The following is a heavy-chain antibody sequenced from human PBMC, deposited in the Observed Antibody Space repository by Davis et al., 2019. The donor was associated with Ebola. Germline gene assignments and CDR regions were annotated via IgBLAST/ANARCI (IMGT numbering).Heavy chain of an antibody. CDR2: IYPPDSDT. CDR3: ARQGYCNTTSCNNWFDP. J-gene: IGHJ5*02. CDR1: GYSFTNYW. D-gene: IGHD2-2*01. V-gene: IGHV5-51*01. Sequence: GESLKISCKGSGYSFTNYWIGWVRQMPGKGLEWMGIIYPPDSDTRYSPSFQGQVTISADKSISTAYLQWSSLKASDTAMYYCARQGYCNTTSCNNWFDPWGQGTLVTVSS.